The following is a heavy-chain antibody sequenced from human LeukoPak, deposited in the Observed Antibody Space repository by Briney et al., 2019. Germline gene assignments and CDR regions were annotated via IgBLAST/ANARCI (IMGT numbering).Heavy chain of an antibody. V-gene: IGHV4-59*08. CDR2: IYYSGST. CDR3: ARLHSSGWYSAFDI. D-gene: IGHD6-19*01. J-gene: IGHJ3*02. CDR1: GGSISSYY. Sequence: SETLSLTCTVSGGSISSYYWSWIRQPPGKGLEWIGYIYYSGSTNYNPSLKSRVTISVDTSKNQFSLKLSSVTAADTAVYYCARLHSSGWYSAFDIWGQGTTVTVSS.